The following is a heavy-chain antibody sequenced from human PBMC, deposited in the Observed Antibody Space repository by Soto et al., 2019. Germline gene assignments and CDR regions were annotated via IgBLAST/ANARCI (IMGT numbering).Heavy chain of an antibody. J-gene: IGHJ6*02. D-gene: IGHD2-15*01. CDR3: ARDLKVTTTQTIHYYYGMDV. CDR2: ISSSGSTI. V-gene: IGHV3-11*04. CDR1: GFTFSDYY. Sequence: PGGSMRLSCAASGFTFSDYYMSWIRQAPGKGLEWVSYISSSGSTIYYADSVRGRFTISRDNAKNSLYLQVNSLRDEDAAVYYCARDLKVTTTQTIHYYYGMDVWGQGTTVTVSS.